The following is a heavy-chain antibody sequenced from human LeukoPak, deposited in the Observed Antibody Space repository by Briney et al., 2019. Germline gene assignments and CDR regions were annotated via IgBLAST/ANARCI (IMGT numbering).Heavy chain of an antibody. D-gene: IGHD3-10*01. CDR2: INTNTGNP. V-gene: IGHV7-4-1*02. CDR3: ADLDPSGYYGSGSSFTDY. J-gene: IGHJ4*02. Sequence: ASVKVSCKASGYTFTSYAMNWVRQAPGQGLEWMGWINTNTGNPTYAQGFTGRFVFSLDTSVSTAYLQISSLKAEDTAVYYCADLDPSGYYGSGSSFTDYWGQGTLVTVSS. CDR1: GYTFTSYA.